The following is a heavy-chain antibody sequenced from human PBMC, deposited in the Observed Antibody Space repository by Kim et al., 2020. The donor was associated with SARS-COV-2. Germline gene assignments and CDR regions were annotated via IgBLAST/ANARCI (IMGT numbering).Heavy chain of an antibody. Sequence: SVKVSCKASGGTFSSYAISWVRQAPGQGLEWMGRIIPILGIANYAQKFQGRVTITADKSTSTAYMELSSLRSEDTAVYYCARAEVEAIGGVAAYYGMDVWGQGTTVTVSS. CDR1: GGTFSSYA. CDR3: ARAEVEAIGGVAAYYGMDV. D-gene: IGHD2-15*01. V-gene: IGHV1-69*04. J-gene: IGHJ6*02. CDR2: IIPILGIA.